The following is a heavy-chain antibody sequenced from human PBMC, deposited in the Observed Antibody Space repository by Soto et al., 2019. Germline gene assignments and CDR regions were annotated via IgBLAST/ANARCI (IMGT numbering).Heavy chain of an antibody. CDR1: GFIFSNYD. Sequence: EVQLLESGGGLVQPGGSLRLSCAAYGFIFSNYDMSWVRLAPGKGLEWVSVIGTSGGGTYYADSVKGRFTISRDNSKNTVYLQMSSLRAEDTALYMCVRHAKLTSVTANVGYYYGLDIWGPGTTVTLSS. CDR3: VRHAKLTSVTANVGYYYGLDI. CDR2: IGTSGGGT. V-gene: IGHV3-23*01. J-gene: IGHJ6*02. D-gene: IGHD4-4*01.